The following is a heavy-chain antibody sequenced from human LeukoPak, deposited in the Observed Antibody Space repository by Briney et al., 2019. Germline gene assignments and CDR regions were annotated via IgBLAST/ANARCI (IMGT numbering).Heavy chain of an antibody. CDR3: ARSSSVNYDSSGYSALDH. D-gene: IGHD3-22*01. CDR1: GFTFSSYW. V-gene: IGHV3-7*01. CDR2: IKYDGNEE. Sequence: GGSLRLSCAASGFTFSSYWMSWMRQAPGKGLEWVANIKYDGNEEYYVDSVKGRFTMSRDNAKNSLYLQMTSLRAEDTAVYYCARSSSVNYDSSGYSALDHWGQGTLVTVSS. J-gene: IGHJ4*02.